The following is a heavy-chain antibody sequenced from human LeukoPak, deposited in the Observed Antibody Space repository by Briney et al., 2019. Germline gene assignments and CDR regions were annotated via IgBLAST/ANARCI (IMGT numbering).Heavy chain of an antibody. CDR1: GGTFSSYA. J-gene: IGHJ3*02. Sequence: SVKLSCKASGGTFSSYAISWVRQAPGQGLEWMGGIIPIFGTANYAQKFQGRVTITADESTSTAYMELSSLRSEGTAVHYCARNPGFGELFLGAFDIWGQGTMVTVSS. V-gene: IGHV1-69*13. CDR2: IIPIFGTA. CDR3: ARNPGFGELFLGAFDI. D-gene: IGHD3-10*01.